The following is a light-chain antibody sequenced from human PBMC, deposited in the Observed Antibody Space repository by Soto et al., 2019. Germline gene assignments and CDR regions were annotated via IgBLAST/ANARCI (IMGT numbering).Light chain of an antibody. CDR3: QQYGSSPRT. V-gene: IGKV3-20*01. CDR2: GAS. J-gene: IGKJ1*01. Sequence: EIVLTQSPGTLSLSPGERATLSCRASQSVSSSYLAWYQQKPGQAPRLLIYGASSRATGIPDRFSGSGSGTDFTFTICRLEPEDFAVYYCQQYGSSPRTFGQGTKVDNK. CDR1: QSVSSSY.